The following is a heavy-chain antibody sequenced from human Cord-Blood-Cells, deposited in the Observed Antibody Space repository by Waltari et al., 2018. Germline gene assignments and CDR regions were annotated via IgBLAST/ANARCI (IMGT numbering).Heavy chain of an antibody. Sequence: QVQLVQSGAEVKKPGASVKVSCQASGYTFTSYYMHWVRQAPGQGLEWMGIINPSGGSTSYAQKFQGRVTMTRDTSTSTVYMELSSLRSEDTAVYYCARDSSSWYGGGAFDIWGQGTMVTVSS. CDR2: INPSGGST. V-gene: IGHV1-46*01. J-gene: IGHJ3*02. D-gene: IGHD6-13*01. CDR3: ARDSSSWYGGGAFDI. CDR1: GYTFTSYY.